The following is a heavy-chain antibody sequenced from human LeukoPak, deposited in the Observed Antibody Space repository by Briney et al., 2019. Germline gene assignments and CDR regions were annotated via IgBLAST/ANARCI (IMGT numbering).Heavy chain of an antibody. D-gene: IGHD1-1*01. V-gene: IGHV3-48*03. CDR1: GFTFSSYE. J-gene: IGHJ4*02. CDR2: ISSSGSTI. CDR3: ARATDLFDY. Sequence: GGSLRLSCAASGFTFSSYEMNWVRQAPGKGLEWVSYISSSGSTIYYAASVKGRFTISRDNSKDTLYVQMNSLGTEDTAVYYCARATDLFDYWGQGTLVTVSS.